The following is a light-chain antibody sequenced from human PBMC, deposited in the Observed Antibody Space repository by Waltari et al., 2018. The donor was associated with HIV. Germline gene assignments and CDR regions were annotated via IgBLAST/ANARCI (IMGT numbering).Light chain of an antibody. J-gene: IGLJ2*01. CDR2: EVS. Sequence: QSALTQPASVSGSPGQSITISCTGTSSDVWSYTLVPWYQQHPGKAPKLIIYEVSKRPSGVSNRFSGSKSGSTASLTISGLQPEDEADYCCCSYASTTDTYVVFGGGTKLTVL. CDR1: SSDVWSYTL. CDR3: CSYASTTDTYVV. V-gene: IGLV2-23*02.